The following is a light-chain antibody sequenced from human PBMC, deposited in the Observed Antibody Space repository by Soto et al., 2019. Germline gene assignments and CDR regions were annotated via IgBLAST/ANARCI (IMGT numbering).Light chain of an antibody. CDR1: QSLFYSSNHKNY. CDR3: QQYYTTPLT. J-gene: IGKJ4*01. Sequence: DIVMTQSPDSLAAFLGERATINCKSSQSLFYSSNHKNYLAWYQQKPGRPPKLLFYWASTRESGVPDRFTGSGSWTDFTLTISSLQAEDVASYYCQQYYTTPLTFGGGTKVEIK. V-gene: IGKV4-1*01. CDR2: WAS.